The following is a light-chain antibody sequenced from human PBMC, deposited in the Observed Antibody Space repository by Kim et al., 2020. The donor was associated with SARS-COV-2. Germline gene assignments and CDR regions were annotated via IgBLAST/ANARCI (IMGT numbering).Light chain of an antibody. CDR1: QLMNRW. J-gene: IGKJ2*01. Sequence: DIQMTQSPSTLSASVGDRVTITCRASQLMNRWLAWYQQKPGKAPKLLIYDVSSLESGVPSRFSGSGSGTEFTLTISSLQPDDFATYHCQQYDSYPYTFGQGTKLEIK. CDR3: QQYDSYPYT. CDR2: DVS. V-gene: IGKV1-5*01.